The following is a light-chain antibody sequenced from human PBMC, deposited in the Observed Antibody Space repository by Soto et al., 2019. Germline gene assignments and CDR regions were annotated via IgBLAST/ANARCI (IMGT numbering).Light chain of an antibody. Sequence: QSVLTQPPSVSGAPGQRVTISCTGSSSNIGAGYDVHWYQQVPGTAPKLLIYGNINRPSGVPDRFSGSKSGTSASLAITGLQADDEADYYCQSYDSSLTVVFGGGTKFTVL. CDR2: GNI. CDR3: QSYDSSLTVV. CDR1: SSNIGAGYD. J-gene: IGLJ2*01. V-gene: IGLV1-40*01.